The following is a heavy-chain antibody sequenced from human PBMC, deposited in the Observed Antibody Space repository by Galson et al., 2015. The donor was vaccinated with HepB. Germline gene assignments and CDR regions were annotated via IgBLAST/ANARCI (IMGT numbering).Heavy chain of an antibody. CDR3: ARYYDFWTDTGSFYYYYGTDV. CDR1: GYTFTSYD. V-gene: IGHV1-8*01. D-gene: IGHD3-3*01. CDR2: MNPNSGNT. J-gene: IGHJ6*02. Sequence: SCKASGYTFTSYDINWVRQATGQGLEWMGWMNPNSGNTGYAQKFQGRVTMTRNTSISTAYMELSSLRSEDTAVYYCARYYDFWTDTGSFYYYYGTDVWGQGTTVTVSS.